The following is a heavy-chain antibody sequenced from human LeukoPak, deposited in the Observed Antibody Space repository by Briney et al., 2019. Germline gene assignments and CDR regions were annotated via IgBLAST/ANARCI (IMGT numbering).Heavy chain of an antibody. CDR3: MSTSNWGSVIFDY. V-gene: IGHV1-3*01. D-gene: IGHD7-27*01. Sequence: ASVKVSCKASGYTFTSYAMHWVRQAPGQRLEWMGWINAGNGNTQYSQKFQGRVTMTKTASISTAYMELRSLRSEDTAVYYCMSTSNWGSVIFDYWGQGTLVTVSS. J-gene: IGHJ4*02. CDR1: GYTFTSYA. CDR2: INAGNGNT.